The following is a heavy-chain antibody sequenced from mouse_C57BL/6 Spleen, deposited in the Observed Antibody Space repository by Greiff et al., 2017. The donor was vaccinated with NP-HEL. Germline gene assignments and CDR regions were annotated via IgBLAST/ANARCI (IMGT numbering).Heavy chain of an antibody. Sequence: QVQLQQPGAELVKPGASVKLSCKASGYTFTSYWMHWVKQRPGQGLEWIGMIHPNSGSTNYNEKFKSKATLTVDKSSSTAYMQLSSLTSEGSAVYYCAREGDRGERYWGQGTTLTVSS. CDR3: AREGDRGERY. CDR1: GYTFTSYW. V-gene: IGHV1-64*01. CDR2: IHPNSGST. J-gene: IGHJ2*01. D-gene: IGHD3-2*01.